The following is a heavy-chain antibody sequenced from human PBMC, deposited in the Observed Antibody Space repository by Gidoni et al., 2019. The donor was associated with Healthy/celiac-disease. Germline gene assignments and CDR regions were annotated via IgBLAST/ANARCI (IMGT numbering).Heavy chain of an antibody. V-gene: IGHV3-23*01. D-gene: IGHD6-19*01. CDR2: ISGSAGST. J-gene: IGHJ4*02. CDR3: ARDQGGSGSYDLDH. CDR1: GLTFSKYA. Sequence: EVQLLESGGGLVQPGGSLRLSCAASGLTFSKYAMIWVRQAPGKGLEWVSIISGSAGSTHYAASVKGRFTISRDNSKNTLSLQMSRLRVDVTAVYYCARDQGGSGSYDLDHWGQGTLVTVSS.